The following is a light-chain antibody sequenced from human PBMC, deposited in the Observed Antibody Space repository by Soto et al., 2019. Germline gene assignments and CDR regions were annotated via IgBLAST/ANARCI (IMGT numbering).Light chain of an antibody. Sequence: EIVLTQSPATLSVSPGERATLSCRASQSVSSNLAWYQQQPGQAPRLLIYGASTRATGIPARFSGSGSGTEFTLTISSLQSEDFAVYYCQQYNNWLTFGGGTKVEIK. CDR3: QQYNNWLT. CDR1: QSVSSN. V-gene: IGKV3-15*01. J-gene: IGKJ4*01. CDR2: GAS.